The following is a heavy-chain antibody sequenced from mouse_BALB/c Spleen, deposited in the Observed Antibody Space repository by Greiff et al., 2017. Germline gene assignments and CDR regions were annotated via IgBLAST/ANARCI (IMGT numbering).Heavy chain of an antibody. Sequence: QVQLQQSGPELVKPGVSVKISCKGSGYTFTDYAMHWVKQSHAKSLEWIGVISTYYGDASYNQKFKGKATMTVDKSSSTAYMELARLTSEDSAIYYCARARGSSFSFDYWGQGTTLTVSA. D-gene: IGHD1-1*01. V-gene: IGHV1-67*01. CDR1: GYTFTDYA. CDR3: ARARGSSFSFDY. CDR2: ISTYYGDA. J-gene: IGHJ2*01.